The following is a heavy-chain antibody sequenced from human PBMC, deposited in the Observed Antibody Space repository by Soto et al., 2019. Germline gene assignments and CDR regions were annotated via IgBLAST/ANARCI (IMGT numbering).Heavy chain of an antibody. CDR1: RDTFNSYA. CDR2: IIPILGTT. Sequence: GASVKVSCKASRDTFNSYALTWVRQAPGQGLEWMGGIIPILGTTKYAQKFQGRVTMTADESTSTAYMELGSLRSEDRAVYFCAAGGRDGYIKWGQGTQVTVSS. D-gene: IGHD1-1*01. V-gene: IGHV1-69*13. J-gene: IGHJ4*02. CDR3: AAGGRDGYIK.